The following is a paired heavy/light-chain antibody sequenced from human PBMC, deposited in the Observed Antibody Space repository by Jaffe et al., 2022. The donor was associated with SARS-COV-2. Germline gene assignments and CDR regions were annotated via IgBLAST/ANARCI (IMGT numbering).Light chain of an antibody. CDR2: SNN. J-gene: IGLJ2*01. Sequence: QSVLTQPPSASGTPGQRVTISCSGSSSNIGSKSVSWYQQLPGTAPKLLIYSNNQRPSGVPDRFSGSKSGTSASLAISGLQSEDEADYYCAAWDNSLNGVVFGGGTKLTVL. CDR1: SSNIGSKS. V-gene: IGLV1-44*01. CDR3: AAWDNSLNGVV.
Heavy chain of an antibody. V-gene: IGHV3-23*01. CDR3: AKDWGRGCSSCGLEY. D-gene: IGHD3-16*01. J-gene: IGHJ4*02. CDR2: ISSDGVT. CDR1: GFPFSSFA. Sequence: EVQLLESGGGLVQPGGSLRLSCAASGFPFSSFAVNWVRQAPGKGLEWVSAISSDGVTFYADSVKGRFTISRDNSKNTLYLQMNSLRAEDTAAYYCAKDWGRGCSSCGLEYWGQGTLVTVSS.